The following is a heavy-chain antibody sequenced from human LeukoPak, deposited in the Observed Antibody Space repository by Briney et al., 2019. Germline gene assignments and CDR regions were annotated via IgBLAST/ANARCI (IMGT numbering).Heavy chain of an antibody. CDR3: ARDTPVYYDSSGLGWFDP. Sequence: GGSLRLSCAASGFTFSSYAMSWVRQAPGKGLEWVAVISYDGSNKYYADSVKGRFTISRDNSKNTLYLQMNSLRAEDTAVYYCARDTPVYYDSSGLGWFDPWGQGTLVTVSS. D-gene: IGHD3-22*01. J-gene: IGHJ5*02. CDR1: GFTFSSYA. V-gene: IGHV3-30-3*01. CDR2: ISYDGSNK.